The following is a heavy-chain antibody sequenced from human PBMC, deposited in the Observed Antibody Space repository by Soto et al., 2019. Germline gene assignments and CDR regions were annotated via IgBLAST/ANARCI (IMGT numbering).Heavy chain of an antibody. V-gene: IGHV3-30*18. CDR3: AKDLATVTTAIYFDY. J-gene: IGHJ4*02. CDR1: GFTFSSYG. D-gene: IGHD4-17*01. CDR2: ISYDGSNK. Sequence: LRLSCAASGFTFSSYGMHWVRQAPGKGLEWVAVISYDGSNKYYADSVKGRFTISRDNSKNTLYLQMNSLRAEDTAVYYCAKDLATVTTAIYFDYWGQGTLVTVSS.